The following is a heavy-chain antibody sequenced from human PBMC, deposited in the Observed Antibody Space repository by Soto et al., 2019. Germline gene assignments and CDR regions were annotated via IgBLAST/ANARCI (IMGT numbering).Heavy chain of an antibody. Sequence: ASVKVSCKASRYTFISYDINWVLQAPGQGLEWMGWMNPSSANTGYAQKFQGRISMARNTSMNTAYMELNSLTSEDTAVYYCTRGQEVWWNAGPLGLHGLDVWGQGTTVTVSS. D-gene: IGHD3-16*01. CDR3: TRGQEVWWNAGPLGLHGLDV. CDR1: RYTFISYD. V-gene: IGHV1-8*01. J-gene: IGHJ6*02. CDR2: MNPSSANT.